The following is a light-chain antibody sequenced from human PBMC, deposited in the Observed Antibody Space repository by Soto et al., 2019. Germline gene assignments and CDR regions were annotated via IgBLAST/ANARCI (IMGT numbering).Light chain of an antibody. Sequence: QSVLTQPPSASGTPGQRVTISCSGSSSNVAYYSVSWFQHLPGTAPKLLIFDNSQRPSGVPDRFSGSKSGTSASLAVSGLQSEDEADYYCATWDDSLNGLFGGGTKVTVL. CDR2: DNS. J-gene: IGLJ2*01. CDR3: ATWDDSLNGL. V-gene: IGLV1-44*01. CDR1: SSNVAYYS.